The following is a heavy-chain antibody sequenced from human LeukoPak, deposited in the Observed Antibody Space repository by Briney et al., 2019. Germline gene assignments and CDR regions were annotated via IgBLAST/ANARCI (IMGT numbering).Heavy chain of an antibody. CDR2: ISAYNGNT. D-gene: IGHD6-19*01. J-gene: IGHJ3*02. CDR3: ARHRGSGWLDAFDI. Sequence: ASVKVSCKASGYTFTNYGISWVRQAPGQGLEWMGWISAYNGNTKYAQKLQGRVTMTTDTSTSTGYMELRSLRSADTAVYYCARHRGSGWLDAFDIWGQGTMVTVSS. V-gene: IGHV1-18*04. CDR1: GYTFTNYG.